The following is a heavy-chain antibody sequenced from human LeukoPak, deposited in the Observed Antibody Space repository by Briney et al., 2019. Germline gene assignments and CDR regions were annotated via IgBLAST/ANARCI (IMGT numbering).Heavy chain of an antibody. V-gene: IGHV3-74*01. CDR3: ARGALWFGEFEFVNI. J-gene: IGHJ3*02. D-gene: IGHD3-10*01. CDR1: GFTFSSYA. Sequence: GGSLRLSCAASGFTFSSYAMSWVRQAPGKGLVWVSRINSDGSSTSYADSVKGRFTISRDNAKNTLYLQMNSLRAEDTAVYYCARGALWFGEFEFVNIWGQGTMVTVSS. CDR2: INSDGSST.